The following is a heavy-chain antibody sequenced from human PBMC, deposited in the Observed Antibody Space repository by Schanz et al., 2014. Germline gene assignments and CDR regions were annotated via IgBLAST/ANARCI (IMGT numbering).Heavy chain of an antibody. V-gene: IGHV3-9*01. CDR3: AKDLSFWSGCFDS. J-gene: IGHJ4*02. Sequence: EVQLVESGGGLIRPGGSLRLSCAASGFTVSSNYMSWVRQAPGKGLEWVSGISWESVNIDYGDSVKGRFTISRDNAKTSLYLEMSNLRPEATALYYCAKDLSFWSGCFDSWGRGTLVTVSS. D-gene: IGHD3-3*01. CDR2: ISWESVNI. CDR1: GFTVSSNY.